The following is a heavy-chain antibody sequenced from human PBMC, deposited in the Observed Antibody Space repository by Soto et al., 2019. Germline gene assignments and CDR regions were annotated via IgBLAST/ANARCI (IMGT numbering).Heavy chain of an antibody. CDR1: GYTLTELS. CDR3: ATLRVVSRPYYYYYGMDV. V-gene: IGHV1-24*01. D-gene: IGHD2-15*01. Sequence: GASVKVSGKVSGYTLTELSMHWVRQAPGKGLEWMGGFDPEDGETIYAQKFQGRVTMTEDTSTDTAYMELSSLRSEDTAVYYCATLRVVSRPYYYYYGMDVWGQGTTVTVSS. CDR2: FDPEDGET. J-gene: IGHJ6*02.